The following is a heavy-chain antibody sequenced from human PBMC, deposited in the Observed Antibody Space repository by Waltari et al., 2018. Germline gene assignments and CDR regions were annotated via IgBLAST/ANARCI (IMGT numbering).Heavy chain of an antibody. D-gene: IGHD3-22*01. CDR1: GFTFHRHS. V-gene: IGHV3-30*04. J-gene: IGHJ3*01. CDR2: ISDDGNHK. CDR3: ARDPPHDGTGYSSAFDF. Sequence: QVHLVESGGGVVQPGRSLRLSCAASGFTFHRHSLNWVRQAPGKGLEWVAVISDDGNHKYYTDSVKGRFTVSRDDSKSTLYLQMNSLRRDDTAVYFCARDPPHDGTGYSSAFDFWGQGTRVTVSS.